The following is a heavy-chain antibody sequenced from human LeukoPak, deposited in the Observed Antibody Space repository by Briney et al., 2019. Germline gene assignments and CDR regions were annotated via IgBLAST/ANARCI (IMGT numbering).Heavy chain of an antibody. CDR2: INPNSGGT. V-gene: IGHV1-2*06. CDR1: GYTFTDYY. CDR3: ARSPSGWYGDY. D-gene: IGHD6-19*01. J-gene: IGHJ4*02. Sequence: ASVKVSCKASGYTFTDYYMHWVRHAPGQGLEWMGRINPNSGGTSSARKFQGRVTVTRDTSISTVYMELSRLTSDDTAVYYCARSPSGWYGDYWGQGTLVTVSS.